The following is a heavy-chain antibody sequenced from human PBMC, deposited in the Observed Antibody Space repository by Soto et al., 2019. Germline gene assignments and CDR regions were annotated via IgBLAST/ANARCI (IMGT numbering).Heavy chain of an antibody. Sequence: EVQLVESGGGLVQPGGSLRLSCAASGFTFSSYDIHWVRQATGKGLEWVSAIGTAGDTYYPGSVKGRFTISRENAKNSLYLQMNSLRAGDTAVYYCARASLYYYGMDVWGQGTTVTVSS. CDR3: ARASLYYYGMDV. CDR1: GFTFSSYD. CDR2: IGTAGDT. D-gene: IGHD6-6*01. J-gene: IGHJ6*02. V-gene: IGHV3-13*01.